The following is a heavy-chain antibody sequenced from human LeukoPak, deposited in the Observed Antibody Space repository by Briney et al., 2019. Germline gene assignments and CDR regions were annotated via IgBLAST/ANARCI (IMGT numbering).Heavy chain of an antibody. Sequence: PETLSLTCTVSGGSISSYYWSWIRQPPGKGLEWIGYIYYSGSTNYSPSLKSRVTISVDTSKNQFSLKLSSVTAADTAVYYCASRGYSSGWYEFDYWGQGTLVTVSS. CDR3: ASRGYSSGWYEFDY. J-gene: IGHJ4*02. CDR1: GGSISSYY. D-gene: IGHD6-19*01. V-gene: IGHV4-59*08. CDR2: IYYSGST.